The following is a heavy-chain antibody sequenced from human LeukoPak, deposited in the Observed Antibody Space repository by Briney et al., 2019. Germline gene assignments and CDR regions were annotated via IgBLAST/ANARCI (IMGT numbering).Heavy chain of an antibody. D-gene: IGHD4-17*01. CDR3: ARGNDYAHYPSALPT. CDR2: INTNTGNP. CDR1: GYTFTTYA. Sequence: ASVKVSCKASGYTFTTYAMNWVRQAPGQGLEWMGWINTNTGNPTYAQGFTGRFVFSLDTSVSTAYLQISSLKAEDTAVYYCARGNDYAHYPSALPTWGQATMVTPSS. J-gene: IGHJ3*01. V-gene: IGHV7-4-1*02.